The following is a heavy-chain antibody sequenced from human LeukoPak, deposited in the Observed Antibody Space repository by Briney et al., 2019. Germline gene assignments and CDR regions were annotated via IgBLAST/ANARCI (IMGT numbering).Heavy chain of an antibody. CDR2: IHPEGNEQ. V-gene: IGHV3-7*04. CDR1: GFSFTNFW. J-gene: IGHJ4*02. CDR3: ARGDAFSGDH. Sequence: GGSLRLSCAVSGFSFTNFWMSWVRQAPGRGLEWVANIHPEGNEQYHVESVKGRFTISRDNTKNLLFLQMSGLRVEDTAVYYCARGDAFSGDHWGQGTLVTVSS.